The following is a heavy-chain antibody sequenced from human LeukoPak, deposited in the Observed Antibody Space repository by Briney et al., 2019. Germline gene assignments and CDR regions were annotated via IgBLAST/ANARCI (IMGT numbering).Heavy chain of an antibody. J-gene: IGHJ4*02. CDR2: ISHDGSNK. V-gene: IGHV3-30-3*01. CDR3: ARDRNGGSFDY. CDR1: RFTFGSYA. D-gene: IGHD4-23*01. Sequence: GGSLRLSCAASRFTFGSYAIHWVRQAPGKGLEWVAVISHDGSNKNYADSVKGRFTISRDDAKNSLYLQMNSLRAEDTAVYYCARDRNGGSFDYWGQGTLVTVSS.